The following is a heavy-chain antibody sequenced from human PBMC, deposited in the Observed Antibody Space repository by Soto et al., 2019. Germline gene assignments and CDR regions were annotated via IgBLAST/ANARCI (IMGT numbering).Heavy chain of an antibody. CDR3: ARGPGGFGDFSLDY. CDR2: IYSGGST. Sequence: QVQLQESGPGLVKPSETLSLSCGVSGGSISQYYWRWIRQPAGKGLEWIGRIYSGGSTNYNPSLERRVTMSVDTSKNNFSLKLSSVTAADTAVYYCARGPGGFGDFSLDYWGQGTLVTVSS. CDR1: GGSISQYY. D-gene: IGHD3-10*01. J-gene: IGHJ4*02. V-gene: IGHV4-4*07.